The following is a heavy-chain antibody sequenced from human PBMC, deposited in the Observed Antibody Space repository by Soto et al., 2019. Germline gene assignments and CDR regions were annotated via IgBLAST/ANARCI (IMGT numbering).Heavy chain of an antibody. J-gene: IGHJ3*02. CDR3: ARLRAGAGPVGI. CDR1: GGSISSSSYY. D-gene: IGHD6-19*01. V-gene: IGHV4-39*01. Sequence: QLQLQESGPGLVKPSETLSLTCTVSGGSISSSSYYWGWIRQPPGKGLEWIGSIYYSGSTYYNPSLKSRVTISVDTSENQFSLKLSSVTAADTAVYYCARLRAGAGPVGIWGQGTMVTVSS. CDR2: IYYSGST.